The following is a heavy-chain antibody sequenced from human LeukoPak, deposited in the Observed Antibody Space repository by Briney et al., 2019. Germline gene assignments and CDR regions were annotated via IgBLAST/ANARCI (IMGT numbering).Heavy chain of an antibody. J-gene: IGHJ4*02. D-gene: IGHD6-6*01. CDR3: ARGLSSSSGYFDY. Sequence: PGGSLRLSCAASGFTFSTYSMNWVRQAPGKGLEWVSSISSSSSYICYADSVKGRFTISRDNSKNTLYLQMNSLRAEDTAVYYCARGLSSSSGYFDYWGQGTLVTVSS. CDR2: ISSSSSYI. V-gene: IGHV3-21*01. CDR1: GFTFSTYS.